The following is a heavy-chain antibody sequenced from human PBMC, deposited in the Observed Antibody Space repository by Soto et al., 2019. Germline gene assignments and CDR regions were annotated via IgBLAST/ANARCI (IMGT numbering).Heavy chain of an antibody. Sequence: PGGSLRLSCAASGFTFSTYWMHWVRQAPGKGLVWVSRINSDGSSTSYADSVKGRFTISRDNAKNTLYLQMNSLRAEDMAVYYCARDTRVPNSNNWNNWFDPWGQGTLVTVSS. CDR3: ARDTRVPNSNNWNNWFDP. CDR1: GFTFSTYW. CDR2: INSDGSST. V-gene: IGHV3-74*01. J-gene: IGHJ5*02. D-gene: IGHD1-1*01.